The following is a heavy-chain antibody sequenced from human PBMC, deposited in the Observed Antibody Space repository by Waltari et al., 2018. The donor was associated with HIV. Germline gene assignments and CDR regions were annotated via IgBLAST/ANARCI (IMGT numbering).Heavy chain of an antibody. CDR3: ARAKWLGIYDYVW. V-gene: IGHV3-74*01. J-gene: IGHJ4*02. CDR2: IDSDGKII. Sequence: EVQLVESGGGLVQPGGSLRVACTTPGFSFSDSWMHWVRQSPGKGLVWLSLIDSDGKIIGYADSVKGRFTISRDNAKNTLYLQLNSLRVEDTAVYFCARAKWLGIYDYVWGGQGTLVTVAS. CDR1: GFSFSDSW. D-gene: IGHD3-16*01.